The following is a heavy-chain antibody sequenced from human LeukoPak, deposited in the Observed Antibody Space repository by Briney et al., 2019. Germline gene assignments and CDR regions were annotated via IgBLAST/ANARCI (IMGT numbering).Heavy chain of an antibody. CDR2: INSDGSST. CDR1: GFTFSSYW. CDR3: ARMDSRVERRGAPDY. D-gene: IGHD1-1*01. J-gene: IGHJ4*02. Sequence: GGSLRLSCAASGFTFSSYWMHWVRQAPGKGLVWVSRINSDGSSTSYADSVKGRFTISRDNAKNTLYLQMNSLRVEDTAVYYCARMDSRVERRGAPDYWGQGTLVTVSS. V-gene: IGHV3-74*01.